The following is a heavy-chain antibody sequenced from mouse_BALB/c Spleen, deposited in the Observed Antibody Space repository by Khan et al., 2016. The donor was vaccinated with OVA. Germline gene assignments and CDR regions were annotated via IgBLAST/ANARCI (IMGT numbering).Heavy chain of an antibody. V-gene: IGHV3-8*02. CDR3: ERYDYDYDGAFAY. J-gene: IGHJ3*01. D-gene: IGHD2-4*01. CDR1: GDSITSGY. Sequence: EVKLEESGPSLVKPSQTLSLTCSVTGDSITSGYWNWIRKFPGNKLEYMGYISYSGSTYYNPSLKSRISITRDTSKNQYYLQLNSVTTEDTATYYGERYDYDYDGAFAYWGQGTLVTVSA. CDR2: ISYSGST.